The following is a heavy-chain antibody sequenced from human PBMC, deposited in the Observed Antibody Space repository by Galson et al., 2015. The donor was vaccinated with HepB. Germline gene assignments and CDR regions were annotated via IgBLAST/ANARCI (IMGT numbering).Heavy chain of an antibody. D-gene: IGHD3-22*01. V-gene: IGHV1-69*06. J-gene: IGHJ4*02. CDR3: ARDTTPITMIVIRGATDY. CDR2: IIPIFGTA. CDR1: GGTFSSYA. Sequence: QSGAEVKKPGSSVKVSCKASGGTFSSYAISWVRQAPGQGLEWMGGIIPIFGTANYAQKFQGRVTITADKSTSTAYMELRSLRFDDTAVYYCARDTTPITMIVIRGATDYWGQGTLVTVSS.